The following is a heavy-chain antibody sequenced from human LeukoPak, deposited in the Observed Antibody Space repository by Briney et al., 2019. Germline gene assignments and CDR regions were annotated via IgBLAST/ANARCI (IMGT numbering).Heavy chain of an antibody. CDR1: GFTFSSYS. D-gene: IGHD1-26*01. CDR3: ARDRLVGATTVVY. Sequence: GGSLRLSCAASGFTFSSYSMSWVRQAPGKGLEWVSSISSRSSYIYYADSVKGRFTISRDNAKNSLYLQMNSLRAEDTAVYYCARDRLVGATTVVYWGQGTLVTVSS. V-gene: IGHV3-21*01. J-gene: IGHJ4*02. CDR2: ISSRSSYI.